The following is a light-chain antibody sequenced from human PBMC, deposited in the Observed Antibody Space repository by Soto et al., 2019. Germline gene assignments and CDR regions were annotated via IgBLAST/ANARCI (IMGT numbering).Light chain of an antibody. CDR2: AVS. CDR3: SSYTITSTYV. CDR1: SSDVGGYNY. Sequence: QSALTQPASVSGSPGQSITISCTGTSSDVGGYNYVSWYQQHPGKAPKLMIYAVSNRPSGVSNRFSGSKSGNTASLTISGLQAEDEADYFCSSYTITSTYVFGTGTKVTVL. J-gene: IGLJ1*01. V-gene: IGLV2-14*01.